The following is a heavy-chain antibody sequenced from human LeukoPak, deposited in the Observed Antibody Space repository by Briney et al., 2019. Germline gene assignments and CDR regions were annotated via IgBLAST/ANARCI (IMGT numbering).Heavy chain of an antibody. Sequence: GGSLRLSRAASGFTFSNHWMNWVRQAPGKGLEWVANIKKDGSEKYYVDSVKGRFTISRDNAKTSLYLQMISLRAEDTAVYYCARHLSGVTGYTYGRGIDYWGQGTLVTVSS. CDR1: GFTFSNHW. CDR3: ARHLSGVTGYTYGRGIDY. V-gene: IGHV3-7*01. J-gene: IGHJ4*02. CDR2: IKKDGSEK. D-gene: IGHD5-18*01.